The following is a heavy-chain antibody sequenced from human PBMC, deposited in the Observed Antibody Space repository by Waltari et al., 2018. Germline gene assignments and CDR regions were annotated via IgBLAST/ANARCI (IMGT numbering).Heavy chain of an antibody. D-gene: IGHD6-6*01. V-gene: IGHV4-34*02. CDR1: GGSFHYYY. CDR2: INHTGDT. J-gene: IGHJ4*02. Sequence: QVQLQQWGAGLLKPSETLSLTCAVSGGSFHYYYWSWIRQPPGKGLEWVGDINHTGDTRYNPSLKSRVTMSVDTSKSQFSLTLSSVTAADMAIYYCARWWGYSSSYYFDHWGQGTLATVSS. CDR3: ARWWGYSSSYYFDH.